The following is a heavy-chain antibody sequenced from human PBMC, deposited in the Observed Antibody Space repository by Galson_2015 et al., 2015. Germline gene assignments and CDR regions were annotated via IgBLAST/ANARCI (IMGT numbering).Heavy chain of an antibody. V-gene: IGHV4-31*03. CDR2: ISYSGRT. D-gene: IGHD2-21*02. Sequence: TLSLTCTVSGGSFSSDDHYWTWIRQHPAQGLEWIGYISYSGRTYYNPSLKSRVTISVDTSKNQFSLKMTSLTAADTAVYFCARANWAYCGGDCYSTYFDFWGQGTLVTVSS. CDR3: ARANWAYCGGDCYSTYFDF. CDR1: GGSFSSDDHY. J-gene: IGHJ4*02.